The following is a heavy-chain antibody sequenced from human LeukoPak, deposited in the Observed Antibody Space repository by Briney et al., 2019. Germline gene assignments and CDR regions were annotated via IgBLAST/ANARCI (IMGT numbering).Heavy chain of an antibody. CDR3: ARGSYCSGGSCYAAY. V-gene: IGHV3-64*01. Sequence: PGGSLRLSCAASGFTFSTSPMHWVRQAPGKGLEYVSAINSNGGTTYYANSVKGRFTISRDNSKNTLYLQMGSLRDDDMAVYYCARGSYCSGGSCYAAYWGQGTLVTVSS. J-gene: IGHJ4*02. CDR2: INSNGGTT. D-gene: IGHD2-15*01. CDR1: GFTFSTSP.